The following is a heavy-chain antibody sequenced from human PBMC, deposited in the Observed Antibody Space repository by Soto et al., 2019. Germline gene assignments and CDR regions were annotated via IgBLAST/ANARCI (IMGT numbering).Heavy chain of an antibody. CDR1: GCTFTSYD. D-gene: IGHD2-2*02. V-gene: IGHV1-8*01. J-gene: IGHJ3*02. CDR3: ASSKGPAVINDEFEI. Sequence: ASVKVSCKASGCTFTSYDLNWLRQATGQVLEWMGWMNPNSGNTGYAQKFQGRVTMTGNTSISTAYMELSSLGSEDTAVYYCASSKGPAVINDEFEIWGQGTMDTRLL. CDR2: MNPNSGNT.